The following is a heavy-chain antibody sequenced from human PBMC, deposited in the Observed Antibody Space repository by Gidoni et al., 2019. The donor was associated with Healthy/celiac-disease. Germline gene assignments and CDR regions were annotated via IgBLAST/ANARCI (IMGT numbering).Heavy chain of an antibody. Sequence: EVQLVESGGGLIQPGGSLRLSCAASGFTVSSNYMSWVRQAPGKGLEWVSVIYSGGSTYYADSVKGRFTISRDNSKNTLYLQMNSLRAEGTAVYYCARDFAYYYDSSGYYPDAFDIWGQGTMVTVSS. V-gene: IGHV3-53*01. D-gene: IGHD3-22*01. CDR1: GFTVSSNY. J-gene: IGHJ3*02. CDR3: ARDFAYYYDSSGYYPDAFDI. CDR2: IYSGGST.